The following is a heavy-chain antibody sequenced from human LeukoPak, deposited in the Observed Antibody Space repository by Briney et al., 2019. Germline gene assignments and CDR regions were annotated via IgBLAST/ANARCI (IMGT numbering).Heavy chain of an antibody. V-gene: IGHV4-4*07. J-gene: IGHJ4*02. CDR2: IYTSGSA. Sequence: SETLSLTCTVSRASISPYYWSWIRQPAGKGLEWIGHIYTSGSANYNPSLKSRVTMSLDTSKNQFSLKLNSVTAADTAVYYCAKEGMIRGVIDYWGQGALVTVSS. CDR3: AKEGMIRGVIDY. CDR1: RASISPYY. D-gene: IGHD3-10*01.